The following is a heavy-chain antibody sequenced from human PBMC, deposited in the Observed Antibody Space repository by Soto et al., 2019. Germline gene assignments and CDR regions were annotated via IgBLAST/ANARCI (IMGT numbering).Heavy chain of an antibody. CDR2: IFHSGNT. D-gene: IGHD6-6*01. CDR3: GRHNLEGMGASIAAPIDS. V-gene: IGHV4-39*01. J-gene: IGHJ4*02. Sequence: PSETLSLTCTVSDSISSSGFYWGWIRQPPGKGLEWIGSIFHSGNTYYNPSLRSRITISVDTSKNQFSLKLSSVTAADTAIYYCGRHNLEGMGASIAAPIDSWGLGTLVTVS. CDR1: DSISSSGFY.